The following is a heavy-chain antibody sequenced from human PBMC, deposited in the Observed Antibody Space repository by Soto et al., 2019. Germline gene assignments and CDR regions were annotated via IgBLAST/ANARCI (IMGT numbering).Heavy chain of an antibody. V-gene: IGHV3-23*01. J-gene: IGHJ6*03. CDR1: GFTFSSYA. CDR3: AKGRGYCSGGSCYLYYYYYMDV. CDR2: ISGSGGST. D-gene: IGHD2-15*01. Sequence: VQLLESGGGLVQPGGSLRLSCAASGFTFSSYAMSWVRQAPGKGLEWVSAISGSGGSTYYADSVKGRFTISRDNSKNTLYLQRNSLRAEDTDVYYCAKGRGYCSGGSCYLYYYYYMDVWGKGTTVTVSS.